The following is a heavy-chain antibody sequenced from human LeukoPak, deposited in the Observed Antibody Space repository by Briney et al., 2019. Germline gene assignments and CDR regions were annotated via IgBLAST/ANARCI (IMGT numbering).Heavy chain of an antibody. J-gene: IGHJ6*03. CDR1: GGSISSTNFY. V-gene: IGHV4-39*01. Sequence: TSETLSLTCTVSGGSISSTNFYWGWIRQPPGKGLEWIGIIYYSGGTYNNPSLKSRVTISVDTSKNQFSLKLSSVTAADTAVYYCARQAYYDSTGYPYYYYYMDVWGKGTTVPVSS. D-gene: IGHD3-22*01. CDR2: IYYSGGT. CDR3: ARQAYYDSTGYPYYYYYMDV.